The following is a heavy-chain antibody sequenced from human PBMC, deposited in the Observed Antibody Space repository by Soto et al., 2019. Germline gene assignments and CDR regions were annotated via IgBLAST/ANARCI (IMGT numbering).Heavy chain of an antibody. CDR2: IFSNDEK. D-gene: IGHD6-13*01. V-gene: IGHV2-26*04. CDR3: ASTYSSSWYWFDP. CDR1: GFSLSNAGLG. Sequence: QVTVKESGPVLVKPTETLTLTCTVSGFSLSNAGLGVSWIRQPPGKALEWLAHIFSNDEKSYSTSLKSRLTLSKDTSKSQLVLSMTNMDPVDTATYYCASTYSSSWYWFDPWGQGTLVTVSS. J-gene: IGHJ5*02.